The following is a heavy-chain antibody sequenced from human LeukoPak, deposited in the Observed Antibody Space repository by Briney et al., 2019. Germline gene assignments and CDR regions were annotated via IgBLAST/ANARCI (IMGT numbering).Heavy chain of an antibody. D-gene: IGHD2-15*01. CDR1: GGSISSSNW. CDR2: IYHSGST. CDR3: ARTIVVVAATPPFGYYYYGMDI. V-gene: IGHV4-4*02. Sequence: SETLSLTCAVSGGSISSSNWWSWVRQPPGKGLEWIGEIYHSGSTNYNPSLKSRVTISVDKSKNQFSLKLSSVTAADTAVYYCARTIVVVAATPPFGYYYYGMDIWGQGTTVTVSS. J-gene: IGHJ6*02.